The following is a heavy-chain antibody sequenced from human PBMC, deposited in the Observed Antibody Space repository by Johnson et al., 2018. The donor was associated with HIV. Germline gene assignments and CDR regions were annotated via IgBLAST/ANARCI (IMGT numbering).Heavy chain of an antibody. Sequence: VLLVESGGGLVQPGGSLRLSCAASGFTISGFYMSWVRQAPGKVPEWLSVVSSGGTSYYADSVKGRFTISRDNSKNTLYLQMNSLRAEDTAVYYCASGGWTVWAYDIWDQGTMVTVSS. D-gene: IGHD3-16*01. CDR3: ASGGWTVWAYDI. CDR1: GFTISGFY. J-gene: IGHJ3*02. V-gene: IGHV3-66*01. CDR2: VSSGGTS.